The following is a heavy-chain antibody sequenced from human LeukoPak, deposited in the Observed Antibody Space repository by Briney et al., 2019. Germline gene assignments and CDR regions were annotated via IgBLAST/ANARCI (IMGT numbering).Heavy chain of an antibody. D-gene: IGHD2-15*01. CDR3: ARGYCSGGTCYLVENWLDP. V-gene: IGHV1-2*06. CDR1: GYTLTAYY. J-gene: IGHJ5*02. Sequence: ASVTVSCKASGYTLTAYYIYWVRQAPGQGLEWMGRINPNSGGTDYAQNFQGRVSMTRDTSISTAYMELSRLRSDDTAVYYCARGYCSGGTCYLVENWLDPWGQGTLVTVSS. CDR2: INPNSGGT.